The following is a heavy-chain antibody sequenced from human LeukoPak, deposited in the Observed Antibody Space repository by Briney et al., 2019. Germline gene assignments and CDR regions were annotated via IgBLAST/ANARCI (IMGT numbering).Heavy chain of an antibody. Sequence: GGSLRLSCAASGFILNASAIYWVRQASGKGLEWVGRIRSKDHAYATSYAASLKGRFTISRDDSKNMAYLQMNSLKIEDTAVYYCTSPIFSSIPSRPVDYWGQGILVTVSS. CDR3: TSPIFSSIPSRPVDY. D-gene: IGHD3-3*01. V-gene: IGHV3-73*01. J-gene: IGHJ4*02. CDR2: IRSKDHAYAT. CDR1: GFILNASA.